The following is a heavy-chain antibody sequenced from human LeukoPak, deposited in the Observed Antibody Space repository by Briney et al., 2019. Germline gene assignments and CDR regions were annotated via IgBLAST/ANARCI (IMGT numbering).Heavy chain of an antibody. Sequence: ASVKVSCKASGYTFTSYDINRVRQATGQGLEWMGWMNPNSGNTGYAQKFQGRVTMTRNTSISTAYMELSSLRSEDTAVYYCAAAGDYYYYYGMDVWGQGTTVTVSS. CDR1: GYTFTSYD. CDR3: AAAGDYYYYYGMDV. CDR2: MNPNSGNT. D-gene: IGHD4-17*01. J-gene: IGHJ6*02. V-gene: IGHV1-8*01.